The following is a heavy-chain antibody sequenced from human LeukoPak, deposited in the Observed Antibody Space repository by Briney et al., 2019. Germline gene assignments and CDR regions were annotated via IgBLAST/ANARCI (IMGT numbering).Heavy chain of an antibody. V-gene: IGHV3-21*01. D-gene: IGHD2-2*01. CDR1: GFTFSSYS. J-gene: IGHJ4*02. Sequence: PGGSLRLSCAASGFTFSSYSMNWVRQAPGKGLEWVSSISGSSSYIYYADSVKGRFTISRDNAKNSLYLQMNSLRAEDTAVYYCARETLYCSSTSCHFDYWGQGTLVTVSS. CDR3: ARETLYCSSTSCHFDY. CDR2: ISGSSSYI.